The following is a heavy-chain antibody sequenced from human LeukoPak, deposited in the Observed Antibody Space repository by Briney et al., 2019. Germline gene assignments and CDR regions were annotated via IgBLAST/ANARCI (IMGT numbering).Heavy chain of an antibody. V-gene: IGHV4-4*02. CDR2: VYHGGST. D-gene: IGHD3-10*01. Sequence: SETLSLTCAVSGVSISSSNWWRWVRRPPGKGLEWIGEVYHGGSTNYNPSLKSRVTISVDKSKNQFSLKLSSVTAADTAVYYCTRSLWFGEAVSAFHIWGQGTMVTVSS. CDR1: GVSISSSNW. CDR3: TRSLWFGEAVSAFHI. J-gene: IGHJ3*02.